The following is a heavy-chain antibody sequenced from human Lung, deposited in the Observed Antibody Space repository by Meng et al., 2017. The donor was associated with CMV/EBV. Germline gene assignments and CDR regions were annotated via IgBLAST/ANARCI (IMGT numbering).Heavy chain of an antibody. J-gene: IGHJ3*02. CDR2: IYHSGST. D-gene: IGHD1-26*01. CDR1: GGSISSSNW. CDR3: ARDPNNSGSYQGGYAFYI. V-gene: IGHV4-4*02. Sequence: GSLRLXCAVSGGSISSSNWWSWVRQPPGRGLEWIGEIYHSGSTNYNPSLKSRVTISVDKSKNRFSLKLSSVTAADTAVYYCARDPNNSGSYQGGYAFYIWRQGTVVTVSS.